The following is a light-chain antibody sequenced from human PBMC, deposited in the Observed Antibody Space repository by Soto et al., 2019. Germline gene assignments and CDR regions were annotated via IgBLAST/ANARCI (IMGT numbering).Light chain of an antibody. CDR3: QQYAASPRT. J-gene: IGKJ1*01. V-gene: IGKV3-20*01. CDR2: DAS. CDR1: QFVSSNS. Sequence: EIVLTQSPGTLSLSPGERATLSCRASQFVSSNSLACYQKKRGQAPRLLIHDASSRATGIPDRFSGSGSAANFTLPISRLEPEDFAVYYYQQYAASPRTFGQGTKVEVK.